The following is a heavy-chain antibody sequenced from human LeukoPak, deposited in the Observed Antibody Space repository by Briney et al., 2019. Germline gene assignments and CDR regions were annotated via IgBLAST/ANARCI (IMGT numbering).Heavy chain of an antibody. V-gene: IGHV3-72*01. CDR2: TRNKANNYAT. Sequence: PGGSLRPSCAASGYTFSDHYIDWVRQAPGKGLEWVGHTRNKANNYATDYAASVKGRFTISRDDSRNSVYLQMNSLKTEDTAVYYCTRWRSGTSDWGQGTLVTVSS. CDR3: TRWRSGTSD. D-gene: IGHD4-23*01. CDR1: GYTFSDHY. J-gene: IGHJ4*02.